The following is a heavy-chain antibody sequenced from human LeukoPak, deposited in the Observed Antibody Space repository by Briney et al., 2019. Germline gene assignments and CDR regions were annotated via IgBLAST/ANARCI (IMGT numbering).Heavy chain of an antibody. V-gene: IGHV1-69*05. CDR1: GGTFSSYA. J-gene: IGHJ5*02. CDR2: IIPIIGTA. Sequence: SVKVSCKASGGTFSSYAISWVRQAPGQGLEWMGRIIPIIGTANYAQKFQGRVTITTDESTSTAYMELSSLRSEDTAVYYCARSYSAAGYCSGGSCYSPQDNWFDPWGQGTLVTVSS. CDR3: ARSYSAAGYCSGGSCYSPQDNWFDP. D-gene: IGHD2-15*01.